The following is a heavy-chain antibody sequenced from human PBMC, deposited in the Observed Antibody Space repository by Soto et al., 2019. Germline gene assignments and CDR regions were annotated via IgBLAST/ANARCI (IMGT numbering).Heavy chain of an antibody. D-gene: IGHD3-16*01. J-gene: IGHJ6*02. V-gene: IGHV3-7*01. CDR3: ARQGGRRTYYYYYGMDV. CDR2: IKHDGSEK. CDR1: GFTFSSYW. Sequence: EVQLVESGGGLVHPGGSRRLSCTASGFTFSSYWMSWVRQAPGKGLEWVANIKHDGSEKNYVDSVKGRFTISTDNAKNSVFLQMNSLRAEDTAVYYCARQGGRRTYYYYYGMDVWGQGTTVTVSS.